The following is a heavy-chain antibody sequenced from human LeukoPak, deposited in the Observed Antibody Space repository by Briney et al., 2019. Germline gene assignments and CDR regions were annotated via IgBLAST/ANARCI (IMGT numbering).Heavy chain of an antibody. CDR1: GFTFSSHW. CDR3: ARGHVPGSTRHWDF. J-gene: IGHJ4*02. Sequence: GGSLRLSCEAPGFTFSSHWMHWVRQVPGKGLVWVARIRGDENEIDYADSVKGRFTISRDNAKNTLYLQMNSLRVEDTAVYFCARGHVPGSTRHWDFWGQGTLVTVSS. V-gene: IGHV3-74*01. CDR2: IRGDENEI. D-gene: IGHD3-10*01.